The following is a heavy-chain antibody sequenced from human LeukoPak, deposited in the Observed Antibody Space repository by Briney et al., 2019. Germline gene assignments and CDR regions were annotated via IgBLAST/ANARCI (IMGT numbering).Heavy chain of an antibody. Sequence: GESLKISCKGSGYTFANYWIGWVRQMPGKGLEFMGIIYPGDSDTRYSPSFQGQVTISVDKSINTAYLQWSSLKASDSAMYYCARAGYSNRWDGVDYWGQGTLVTVSS. V-gene: IGHV5-51*01. CDR3: ARAGYSNRWDGVDY. D-gene: IGHD2/OR15-2a*01. CDR2: IYPGDSDT. J-gene: IGHJ4*02. CDR1: GYTFANYW.